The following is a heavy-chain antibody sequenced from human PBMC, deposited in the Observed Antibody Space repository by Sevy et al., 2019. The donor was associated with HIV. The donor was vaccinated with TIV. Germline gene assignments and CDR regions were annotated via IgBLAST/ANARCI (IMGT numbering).Heavy chain of an antibody. Sequence: SLKVSCKASGGTFSNYAISWVRQAPGQGLEWMGGFIPMFATANSSQKFQGRVTLTADGSTSTAYMELSSLRSEDTAVYYCASSYYESSGYSPLYYYGMDVWGQGTTVTVSS. CDR3: ASSYYESSGYSPLYYYGMDV. V-gene: IGHV1-69*13. J-gene: IGHJ6*02. CDR1: GGTFSNYA. D-gene: IGHD3-22*01. CDR2: FIPMFATA.